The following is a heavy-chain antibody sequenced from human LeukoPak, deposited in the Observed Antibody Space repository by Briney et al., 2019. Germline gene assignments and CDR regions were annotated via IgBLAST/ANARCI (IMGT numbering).Heavy chain of an antibody. Sequence: GGSLRLSCAASGFTFSSYGMHWVRQAPGKGLEWVAFIRYDGSDKYYPDSVKGRFTISRDNSKNTLYLQMNSLGAEDTAVYYSAKEVPEGSSLGYFDYWGQGTLVTVSS. CDR1: GFTFSSYG. CDR3: AKEVPEGSSLGYFDY. D-gene: IGHD2-2*01. V-gene: IGHV3-30*02. J-gene: IGHJ4*02. CDR2: IRYDGSDK.